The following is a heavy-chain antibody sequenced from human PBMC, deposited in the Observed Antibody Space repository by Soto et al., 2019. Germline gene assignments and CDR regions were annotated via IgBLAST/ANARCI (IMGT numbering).Heavy chain of an antibody. CDR3: ARDEGLNTVTCIDYYYYYGMDV. Sequence: GGSLRLSCAASGFTFSSYGMHWVRQAPGKGLEWEAVIWYDGSNKYYAGSVKGRFTISRDNSKNTLYLQMNSLRAEDTAVYYCARDEGLNTVTCIDYYYYYGMDVWGQGTTVTVSS. CDR2: IWYDGSNK. V-gene: IGHV3-33*01. J-gene: IGHJ6*02. CDR1: GFTFSSYG. D-gene: IGHD4-17*01.